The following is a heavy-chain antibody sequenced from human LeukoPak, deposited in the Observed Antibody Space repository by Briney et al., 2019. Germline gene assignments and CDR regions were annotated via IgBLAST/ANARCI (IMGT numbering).Heavy chain of an antibody. Sequence: GGSLRLSCAASGFTFADYAMHWVRQAPGKGLEWVSLISGDGGSTYYADSVQGRFTISRDNSKNSLYLQMNSLRTDDTALYYCAKGPEMATRWGEGTLVTVSS. CDR1: GFTFADYA. CDR2: ISGDGGST. D-gene: IGHD5-24*01. CDR3: AKGPEMATR. V-gene: IGHV3-43*02. J-gene: IGHJ4*02.